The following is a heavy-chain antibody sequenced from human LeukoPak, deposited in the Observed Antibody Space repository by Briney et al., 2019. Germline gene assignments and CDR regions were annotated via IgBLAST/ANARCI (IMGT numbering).Heavy chain of an antibody. V-gene: IGHV3-21*01. Sequence: PGGSLRLSCAASGFTFSSYSMNWVRQAPGKGLEWVSSISSSSSYIYYADSVKGRLTISRDNAKNSLYLQMNSLRAEGTAVYYCARLVFGVTLLSPYYYYYYYMDVWGKGTTVTVSS. D-gene: IGHD3-3*01. CDR3: ARLVFGVTLLSPYYYYYYYMDV. CDR2: ISSSSSYI. CDR1: GFTFSSYS. J-gene: IGHJ6*03.